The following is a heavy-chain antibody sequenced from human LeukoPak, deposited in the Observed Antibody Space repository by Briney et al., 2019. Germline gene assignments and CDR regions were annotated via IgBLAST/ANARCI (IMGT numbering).Heavy chain of an antibody. D-gene: IGHD3-16*02. CDR1: GFTFSSYW. Sequence: QPGGSLRLSCAASGFTFSSYWMSWVRQAPGKGLEWVANIKQDGSEKYYVDSVKGRFTISRDNAKNSLYLQMNSLRAEDTAVYYCARADYDYVWGSYRQYYFDYWGQGTLVTVSS. V-gene: IGHV3-7*01. CDR2: IKQDGSEK. J-gene: IGHJ4*02. CDR3: ARADYDYVWGSYRQYYFDY.